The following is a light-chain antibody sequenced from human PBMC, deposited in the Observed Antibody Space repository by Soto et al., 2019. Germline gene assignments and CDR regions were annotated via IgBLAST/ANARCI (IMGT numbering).Light chain of an antibody. CDR3: LQDYNYPWT. CDR1: QSFSSG. V-gene: IGKV1-5*03. CDR2: KSS. Sequence: EIPMTQSASSLSASVGGSVTMXCRASQSFSSGLVWSKHKPGKAPKRLIGKSSTLEKVAPSRFSCSGSGTAFTRTISSRQPEDFATYYGLQDYNYPWTFGQGTKVDIK. J-gene: IGKJ1*01.